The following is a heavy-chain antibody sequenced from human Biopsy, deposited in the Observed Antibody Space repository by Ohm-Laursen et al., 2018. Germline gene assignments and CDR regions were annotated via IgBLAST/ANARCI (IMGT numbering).Heavy chain of an antibody. CDR1: GGSISNNNYY. Sequence: PGTLSLTCTVSGGSISNNNYYWGWIRQPPGKGLEWIGSIFYRGSTHYKPSLKSRVNISVDTSKNQFSLKLNSVTAADTAVYYCARDYDTSGYYYVSWGQETLVTVSS. CDR3: ARDYDTSGYYYVS. V-gene: IGHV4-39*01. CDR2: IFYRGST. J-gene: IGHJ5*02. D-gene: IGHD3-22*01.